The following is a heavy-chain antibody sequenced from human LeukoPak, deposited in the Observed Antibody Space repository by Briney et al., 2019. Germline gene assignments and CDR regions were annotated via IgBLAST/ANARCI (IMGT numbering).Heavy chain of an antibody. J-gene: IGHJ4*02. V-gene: IGHV4-30-4*01. D-gene: IGHD5-18*01. Sequence: SETLSLTCTVSGGSISSGDYYWSWIRQPPGKGLEWIGYIYYSGSTYYNLSLKSRVTISVDTSKNQFSLKLSSVTAADTAVYYCARDAGVGTAMVVDYWGQGTLVTVSS. CDR2: IYYSGST. CDR3: ARDAGVGTAMVVDY. CDR1: GGSISSGDYY.